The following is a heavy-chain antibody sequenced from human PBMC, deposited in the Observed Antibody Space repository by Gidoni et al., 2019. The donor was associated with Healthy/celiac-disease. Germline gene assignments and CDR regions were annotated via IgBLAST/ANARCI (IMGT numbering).Heavy chain of an antibody. D-gene: IGHD6-6*01. J-gene: IGHJ6*02. CDR2: INHSGST. V-gene: IGHV4-34*01. CDR1: GGFFSGYY. CDR3: AGVITSSSRVDGMDV. Sequence: HVQLQQWGSGLWSPSEALSLTCAVYGGFFSGYYWSWIRQPPGKGLELIGEINHSGSTNYNPAPKNRVTISVETYKNQFSLKLSSVTAADKAVYYCAGVITSSSRVDGMDVWGQGTPVTVSS.